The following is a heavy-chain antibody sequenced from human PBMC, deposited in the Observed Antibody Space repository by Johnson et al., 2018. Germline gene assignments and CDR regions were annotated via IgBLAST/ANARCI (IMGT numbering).Heavy chain of an antibody. J-gene: IGHJ6*03. Sequence: QVQLVQSGAEVKKPGASVKVSCKASGYTFTSYDINWVRQATGQGLEWMGWMNPNSGNTGYAQKFQGRVTMTRNTSIRTADMDLSSLRTEETAVYYCARGIGGAFSYYMDVWAKGTTVTVSS. V-gene: IGHV1-8*01. CDR2: MNPNSGNT. CDR1: GYTFTSYD. CDR3: ARGIGGAFSYYMDV. D-gene: IGHD3-16*01.